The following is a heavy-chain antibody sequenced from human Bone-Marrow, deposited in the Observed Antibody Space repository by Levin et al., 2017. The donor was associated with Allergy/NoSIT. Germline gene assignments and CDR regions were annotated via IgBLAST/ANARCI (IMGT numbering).Heavy chain of an antibody. V-gene: IGHV3-33*01. CDR2: IWYDGSNK. CDR3: ARDSRNGDYSTFDI. D-gene: IGHD4-17*01. CDR1: GFTFSSYG. Sequence: GGSLRLSCAASGFTFSSYGMHWVRQAPGKGLEWVAVIWYDGSNKYYADSVKGRFTISRDNSKNTLYLQMNSLRAEDTAVYYCARDSRNGDYSTFDIWGQGTMVTVSS. J-gene: IGHJ3*02.